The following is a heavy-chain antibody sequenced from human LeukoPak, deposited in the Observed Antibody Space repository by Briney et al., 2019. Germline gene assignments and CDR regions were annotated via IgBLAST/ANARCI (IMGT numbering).Heavy chain of an antibody. J-gene: IGHJ3*02. CDR1: GFTFDDYA. D-gene: IGHD3-22*01. CDR3: ARDPYNSGGYGTFDT. V-gene: IGHV3-9*01. Sequence: GGSLRLSCAASGFTFDDYAMHWVRQAPGKGLEWVSGISWNSGSIGYADSVKGRFTISRDNAKNTLSLQMNSLRAEDTAMYYCARDPYNSGGYGTFDTWGQGTMVTVSS. CDR2: ISWNSGSI.